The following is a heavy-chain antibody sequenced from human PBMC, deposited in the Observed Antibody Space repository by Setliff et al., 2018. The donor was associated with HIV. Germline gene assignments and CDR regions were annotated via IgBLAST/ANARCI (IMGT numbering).Heavy chain of an antibody. CDR1: GGTFSSFA. CDR2: IIPIFGTA. J-gene: IGHJ4*01. V-gene: IGHV1-69*05. CDR3: ARNQGDASGWYAGDY. Sequence: ASVKVSCKASGGTFSSFAISWVRQAPGQGLEWMGGIIPIFGTANYAQKFQGRVTITTDESTTTAYMELRSLRSEDTAVYYCARNQGDASGWYAGDYWGHGTLVTVSS. D-gene: IGHD6-19*01.